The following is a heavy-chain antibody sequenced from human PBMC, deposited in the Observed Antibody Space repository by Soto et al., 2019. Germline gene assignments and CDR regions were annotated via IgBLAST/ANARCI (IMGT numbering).Heavy chain of an antibody. Sequence: GGSLRLSCAPSGFSFSDFGMHWVRQAPGKGLEWVAAISHDGSNQYYGDSVKGRFSISRDHSNNRLYLQMNNLKVEDSAIYYCAKETRSRAVTATRVNGMDVWGQGTTVTVS. CDR3: AKETRSRAVTATRVNGMDV. CDR1: GFSFSDFG. CDR2: ISHDGSNQ. V-gene: IGHV3-30*18. D-gene: IGHD2-21*02. J-gene: IGHJ6*02.